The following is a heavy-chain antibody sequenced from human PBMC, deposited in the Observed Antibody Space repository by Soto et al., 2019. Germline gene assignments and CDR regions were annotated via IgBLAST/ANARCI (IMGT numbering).Heavy chain of an antibody. Sequence: ASVKVSCKASGYTFTSYYIHWVRQAPGQGLEWMGRIIPILGIANYAQKFQGRVTITADKSTSTAYMELSSLRSEDTAVYYCARRHGGADAFDIWGQGTMVTVSS. CDR1: GYTFTSYY. D-gene: IGHD3-16*01. V-gene: IGHV1-69*02. CDR2: IIPILGIA. CDR3: ARRHGGADAFDI. J-gene: IGHJ3*02.